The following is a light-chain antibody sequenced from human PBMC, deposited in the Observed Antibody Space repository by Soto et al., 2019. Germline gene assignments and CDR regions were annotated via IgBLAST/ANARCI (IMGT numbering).Light chain of an antibody. Sequence: IVLTQSTGILSLSPEERASLSCGASQSISSSFLAWYQQKPGQAPRLLIYGASSRATGIPDRLSGTGSETDLTITISSMQNEDFATYYCQQSYSTPITFGQGTRLEIK. V-gene: IGKV3-20*01. CDR1: QSISSSF. CDR3: QQSYSTPIT. CDR2: GAS. J-gene: IGKJ5*01.